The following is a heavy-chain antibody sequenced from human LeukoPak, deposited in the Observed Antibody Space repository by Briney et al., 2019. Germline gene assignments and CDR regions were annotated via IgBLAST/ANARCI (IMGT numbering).Heavy chain of an antibody. Sequence: SETLSLTCTVSGGSISSYYWSWIRQPPGKGLEWIGYIYYSGSTNYNPSLKSRVTISVDTSKNQFSLKLSSVTAADTAVYYCARDGPSAADNWFDPWGQGTLVTVSS. V-gene: IGHV4-59*01. D-gene: IGHD6-13*01. J-gene: IGHJ5*02. CDR1: GGSISSYY. CDR2: IYYSGST. CDR3: ARDGPSAADNWFDP.